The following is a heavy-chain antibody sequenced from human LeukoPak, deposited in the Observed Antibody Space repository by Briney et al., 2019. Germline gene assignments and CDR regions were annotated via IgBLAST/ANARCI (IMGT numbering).Heavy chain of an antibody. J-gene: IGHJ5*02. V-gene: IGHV4-59*01. Sequence: SETLSLTCTVSGGSISSYYWSWIRQPPGKGLEWIGYIYHSGSTNYNPSLKSRVTISVDTSKNQFSLKLSSVTAADAAVYYCAREDSPLDDYSKSNRFDPWGQGTLVTVSS. CDR1: GGSISSYY. CDR2: IYHSGST. CDR3: AREDSPLDDYSKSNRFDP. D-gene: IGHD4-11*01.